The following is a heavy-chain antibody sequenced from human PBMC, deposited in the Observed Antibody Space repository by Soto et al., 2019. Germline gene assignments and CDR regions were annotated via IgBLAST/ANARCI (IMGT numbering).Heavy chain of an antibody. Sequence: GGSLRLSCAASGFTFSSYGMHWVRQAPGKGLEWVAVIWYDGSNKYYADSVKGRFTISRDNAKNTLYLQMNSLRAEDTAVYYCARDGGPWGLWYYYYYGMDVWGQGTTVTVSS. CDR3: ARDGGPWGLWYYYYYGMDV. D-gene: IGHD3-16*01. J-gene: IGHJ6*02. CDR1: GFTFSSYG. V-gene: IGHV3-33*01. CDR2: IWYDGSNK.